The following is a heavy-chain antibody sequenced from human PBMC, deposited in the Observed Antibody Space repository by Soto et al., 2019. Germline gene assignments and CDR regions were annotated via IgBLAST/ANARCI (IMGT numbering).Heavy chain of an antibody. D-gene: IGHD1-1*01. CDR2: IYYSGST. CDR3: ARARYKKGPYYYYYMDV. V-gene: IGHV4-59*01. CDR1: GGSISRYY. Sequence: SETVPLTGTVSGGSISRYYWSWIRQPPGKGLEWIGYIYYSGSTNYNPSLKSRVTISVDTSKNQFSLKLSSVTAADTAVYYCARARYKKGPYYYYYMDVWGKGTTVTVSS. J-gene: IGHJ6*03.